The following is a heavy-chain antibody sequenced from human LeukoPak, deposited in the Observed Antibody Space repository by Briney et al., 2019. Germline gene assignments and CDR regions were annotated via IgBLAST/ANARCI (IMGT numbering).Heavy chain of an antibody. CDR3: VRDSPGYGAYDFD. Sequence: GGSLRLSCSASGFTFSSYDMNWVRQAPGKGLEWLSYINSGSRDTYDADSVKGRFTISRDNAKNSLYLQMNNLSAEDTAVYYCVRDSPGYGAYDFDWGQGTLVTVSS. V-gene: IGHV3-48*01. CDR2: INSGSRDT. D-gene: IGHD5-12*01. J-gene: IGHJ4*02. CDR1: GFTFSSYD.